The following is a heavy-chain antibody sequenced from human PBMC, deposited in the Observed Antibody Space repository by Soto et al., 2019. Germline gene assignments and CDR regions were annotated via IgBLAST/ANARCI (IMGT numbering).Heavy chain of an antibody. Sequence: ASVKVSCKASGDTFSQYIINWVRQAPGQGLEWMGGIIPILNTPRYAQSLQGRVTITADESTRTVYMELSSLRSEDTGIYYCARAVRYSNGPNYFDPWGRGTLVTVSS. V-gene: IGHV1-69*13. J-gene: IGHJ5*02. D-gene: IGHD6-19*01. CDR2: IIPILNTP. CDR1: GDTFSQYI. CDR3: ARAVRYSNGPNYFDP.